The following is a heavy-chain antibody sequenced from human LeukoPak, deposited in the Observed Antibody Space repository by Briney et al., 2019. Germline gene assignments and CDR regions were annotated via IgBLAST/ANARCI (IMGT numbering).Heavy chain of an antibody. V-gene: IGHV3-7*01. D-gene: IGHD2-15*01. CDR2: IKQDGSEK. J-gene: IGHJ3*02. CDR3: AMLRSEDVLYI. Sequence: PGGSLRLSCAASGFTFSSYWMSWVRQAPGKGLEWVANIKQDGSEKYYVDSVKGRFTISRDNAKNSLYLQMNSLRAEDTAVYYCAMLRSEDVLYIWGQGTMVTVSS. CDR1: GFTFSSYW.